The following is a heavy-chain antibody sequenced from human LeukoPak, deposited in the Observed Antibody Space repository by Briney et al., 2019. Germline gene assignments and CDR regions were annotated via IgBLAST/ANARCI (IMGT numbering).Heavy chain of an antibody. CDR2: ISAYNGNT. CDR3: ARDGGYCSGGSCYTHFDY. D-gene: IGHD2-15*01. V-gene: IGHV1-18*01. J-gene: IGHJ4*02. CDR1: GYTFTSYG. Sequence: ASVKVSCKASGYTFTSYGISWVRQAPGQGLEWMGWISAYNGNTSYAQKLQGRVTMTTDTSTSTAYMELRSLRSDDTAVYYCARDGGYCSGGSCYTHFDYWGQGTLVTVSS.